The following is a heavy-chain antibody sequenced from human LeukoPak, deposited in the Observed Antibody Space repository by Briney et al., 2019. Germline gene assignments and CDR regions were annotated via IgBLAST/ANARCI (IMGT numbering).Heavy chain of an antibody. J-gene: IGHJ4*02. CDR1: GGSISSSSYY. V-gene: IGHV4-39*01. D-gene: IGHD6-19*01. Sequence: SETLSLTCTVSGGSISSSSYYWGWIRQPPGNGLEWIGSIYYSGSTYYNPSLKSRVTISVDTSKNQFSLKLSSVTAADTAVYYCARSPHPIIAVDSTGGGYWGQGTLVTVSS. CDR2: IYYSGST. CDR3: ARSPHPIIAVDSTGGGY.